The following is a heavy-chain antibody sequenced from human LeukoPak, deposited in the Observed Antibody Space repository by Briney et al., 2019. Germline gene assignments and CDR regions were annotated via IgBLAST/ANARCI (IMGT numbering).Heavy chain of an antibody. V-gene: IGHV4-28*03. CDR1: GGSRINAGW. D-gene: IGHD3-16*01. CDR3: ARGPGNYVWGSYFDY. CDR2: IYYSGST. J-gene: IGHJ4*02. Sequence: SETLSLTCDVSGGSRINAGWWGWIRQPPGKGLEWIGYIYYSGSTYYNPSLKSRVTMSVDTSKNQFSLKLSSVTAVDTAVYYCARGPGNYVWGSYFDYWGQGTLVTVSS.